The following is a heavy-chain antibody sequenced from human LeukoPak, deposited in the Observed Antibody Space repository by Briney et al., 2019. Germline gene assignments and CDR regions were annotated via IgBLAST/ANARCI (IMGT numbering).Heavy chain of an antibody. CDR3: ARDSYYYDSSGYSALDI. Sequence: SQTLSLTCTVSGGSLSSGRYYWSWLRQPAEKGLEGIGRIYTSGSANYNPSLKSRVTISADSSKNQFSLKLSSVTDADTAMYYCARDSYYYDSSGYSALDIWGQGTMVTVS. V-gene: IGHV4-61*02. CDR1: GGSLSSGRYY. D-gene: IGHD3-22*01. CDR2: IYTSGSA. J-gene: IGHJ3*02.